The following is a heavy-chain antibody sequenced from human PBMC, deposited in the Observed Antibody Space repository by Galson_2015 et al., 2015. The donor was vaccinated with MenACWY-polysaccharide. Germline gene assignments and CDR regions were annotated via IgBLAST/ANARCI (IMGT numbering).Heavy chain of an antibody. CDR3: AREGSRIGFHALDI. D-gene: IGHD2-2*01. J-gene: IGHJ3*02. Sequence: SLRLSCAASGSRVSNSGMHWVRQAPGKGLEWVAVIQYDGSNKVYADSVKGRFTISRDNSKNTVFLEMNTLGVEDTAVYYCAREGSRIGFHALDIWGQGTMVTVSS. CDR1: GSRVSNSG. CDR2: IQYDGSNK. V-gene: IGHV3-33*01.